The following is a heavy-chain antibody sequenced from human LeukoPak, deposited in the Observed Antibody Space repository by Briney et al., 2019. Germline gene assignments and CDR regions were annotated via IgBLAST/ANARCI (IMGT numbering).Heavy chain of an antibody. CDR1: GGTFSSYA. J-gene: IGHJ4*02. D-gene: IGHD1-26*01. CDR2: IIPIFGTA. V-gene: IGHV1-69*13. Sequence: SVKVSCKASGGTFSSYAISWVRQAPGQGLEWMGGIIPIFGTANYAQKFQGRVTITADESTSTAYMELSSLRSEDTAVYYCATTVVGATTFDYWGQGTLVTVSS. CDR3: ATTVVGATTFDY.